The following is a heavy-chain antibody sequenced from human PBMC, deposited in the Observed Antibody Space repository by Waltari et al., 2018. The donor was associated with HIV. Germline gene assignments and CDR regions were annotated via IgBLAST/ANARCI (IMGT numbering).Heavy chain of an antibody. CDR1: GYSIGHGYY. CDR3: ARGGRGFLEWSGPVY. Sequence: QLVLQESGPGLVRPSETLSLTCSVSGYSIGHGYYWGWIRQPPGEGLKWIATVHQSGRAYDRPSLKSRISISMDTSTNQFTLKITSVTAADTAVYYCARGGRGFLEWSGPVYWGQGSLVTVSS. D-gene: IGHD3-3*01. J-gene: IGHJ4*02. CDR2: VHQSGRA. V-gene: IGHV4-38-2*02.